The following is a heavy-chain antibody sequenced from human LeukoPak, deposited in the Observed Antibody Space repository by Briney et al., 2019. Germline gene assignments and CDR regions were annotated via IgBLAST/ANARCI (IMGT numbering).Heavy chain of an antibody. CDR3: ARDPIGYCGGDCPPGY. CDR1: GYTFTGYY. Sequence: ASVKVSCKASGYTFTGYYMHWVRQAPGQGLEWMGWINPNSGGTNYAQKFQGRVTMTRDTSISTAYMELRSLRSDDTAVYYCARDPIGYCGGDCPPGYWGQGTLVTVSS. J-gene: IGHJ4*02. V-gene: IGHV1-2*02. CDR2: INPNSGGT. D-gene: IGHD2-21*02.